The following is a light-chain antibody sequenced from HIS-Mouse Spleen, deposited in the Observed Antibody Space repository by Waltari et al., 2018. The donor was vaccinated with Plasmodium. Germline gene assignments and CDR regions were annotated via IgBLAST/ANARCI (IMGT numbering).Light chain of an antibody. CDR1: NSDVGGYNI. V-gene: IGLV2-23*03. CDR2: EGS. Sequence: QSALTQPAPVSGSPGQSITISCPGTNSDVGGYNIGSWYQQHPGKAPKLMIYEGSKRPSGVSNRFSGSKSGNTASLTISGLQAEDEADYYCCSYAGSSTFVVFGGGTKLTVL. CDR3: CSYAGSSTFVV. J-gene: IGLJ2*01.